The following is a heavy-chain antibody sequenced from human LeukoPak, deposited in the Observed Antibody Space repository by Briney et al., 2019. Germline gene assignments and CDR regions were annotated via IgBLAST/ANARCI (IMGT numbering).Heavy chain of an antibody. D-gene: IGHD5-12*01. V-gene: IGHV3-30*03. J-gene: IGHJ4*02. CDR2: ISSDGNDK. CDR1: GVTFSSYG. CDR3: TTKVIRGNSGDDYDD. Sequence: GGSLRLSWAASGVTFSSYGMHWVRQAPGKGLEWVALISSDGNDKLYGDYVKGRFTISRDDSKSTLYLQMNSLRAEDTAVYYCTTKVIRGNSGDDYDDWGQGTLVTVSS.